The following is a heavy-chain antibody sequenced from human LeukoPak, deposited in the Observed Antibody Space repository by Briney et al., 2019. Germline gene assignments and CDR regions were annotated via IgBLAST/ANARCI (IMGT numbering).Heavy chain of an antibody. CDR2: ITGSGGST. D-gene: IGHD2-15*01. V-gene: IGHV3-23*01. Sequence: GGSLRLSCAASGFTFSSCGMSWVRQSPGKGLEWVSAITGSGGSTYYADSVKGRFTISRDNAKNSLYLQMNSLRAEDTAVYYCASSRAFDYWGQGTLVTVSS. CDR1: GFTFSSCG. J-gene: IGHJ4*02. CDR3: ASSRAFDY.